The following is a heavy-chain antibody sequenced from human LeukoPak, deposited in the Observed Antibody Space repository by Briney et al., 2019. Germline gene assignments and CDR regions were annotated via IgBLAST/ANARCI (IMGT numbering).Heavy chain of an antibody. V-gene: IGHV3-48*03. CDR3: ARLQGYNFDY. Sequence: QPGGSLRLSCAASGFTFSSYEMNWVRQAPGEGLEWVSYISGSGSTKYYTDSVKGRFTISRENAKNSLDLQMNRLRAEDTAVYYCARLQGYNFDYWGQGTLVTVSS. CDR1: GFTFSSYE. D-gene: IGHD5-24*01. J-gene: IGHJ4*02. CDR2: ISGSGSTK.